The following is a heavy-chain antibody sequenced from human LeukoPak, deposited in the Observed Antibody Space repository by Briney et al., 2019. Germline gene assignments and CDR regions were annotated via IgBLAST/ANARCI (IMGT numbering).Heavy chain of an antibody. Sequence: SETLSLTCTVSGGSISSGSYYWSWIRQPAGKGLEWIGRIYTSGSTNYNPSLKSRVTIPVDTSKNQFSLKLSSVTAADTAVYYCARSAGVYSTRGYFDYWGQGTLVTVSS. CDR3: ARSAGVYSTRGYFDY. CDR2: IYTSGST. V-gene: IGHV4-61*02. CDR1: GGSISSGSYY. J-gene: IGHJ4*02. D-gene: IGHD6-13*01.